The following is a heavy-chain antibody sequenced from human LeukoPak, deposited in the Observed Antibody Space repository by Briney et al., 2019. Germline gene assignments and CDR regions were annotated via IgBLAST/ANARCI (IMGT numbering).Heavy chain of an antibody. CDR1: GGSITSYY. CDR2: FHYSGSS. V-gene: IGHV4-59*08. CDR3: ARRDVLTGYYAFDI. Sequence: PSETLSLTCTVSGGSITSYYWTWIRQPPGKGLEWIGFFHYSGSSKYHPSLESRITISMDTSKNQFSLRLNSVTAADTAIYFCARRDVLTGYYAFDIWGQGTMTVSS. D-gene: IGHD3-9*01. J-gene: IGHJ3*02.